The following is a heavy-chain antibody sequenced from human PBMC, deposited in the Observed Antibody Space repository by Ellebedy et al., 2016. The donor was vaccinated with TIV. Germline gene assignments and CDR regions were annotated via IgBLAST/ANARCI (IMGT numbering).Heavy chain of an antibody. Sequence: GESLKISXAASGFTFSSYSMNWVRQAPGKGLEWVSYISSTTSTIYYADSVKGRFTISRDNAKNTLYLQMNSLRAEDTAVYYCMKGITFEWGQGTLVTVSS. CDR3: MKGITFE. CDR2: ISSTTSTI. D-gene: IGHD2/OR15-2a*01. V-gene: IGHV3-48*04. CDR1: GFTFSSYS. J-gene: IGHJ4*02.